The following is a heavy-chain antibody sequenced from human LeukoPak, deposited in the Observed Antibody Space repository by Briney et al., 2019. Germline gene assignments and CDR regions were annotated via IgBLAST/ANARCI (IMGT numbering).Heavy chain of an antibody. J-gene: IGHJ4*02. Sequence: SVKVSCKASGGTFSSYAISWVRQAPGQGLEWMGGIIPIFGTANYAQKFQGRVTITADESTSTAYMELSSLRSDDTAVYYCARDALYSSSWYEVVRATPSFDYWGQGTLVTVSS. CDR2: IIPIFGTA. D-gene: IGHD6-13*01. CDR1: GGTFSSYA. CDR3: ARDALYSSSWYEVVRATPSFDY. V-gene: IGHV1-69*13.